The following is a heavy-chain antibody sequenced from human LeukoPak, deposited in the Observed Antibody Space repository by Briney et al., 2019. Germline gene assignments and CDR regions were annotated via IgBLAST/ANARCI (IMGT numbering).Heavy chain of an antibody. D-gene: IGHD3-16*01. CDR3: AKYGGRPLPHYDLDY. CDR1: GFTFSSYA. V-gene: IGHV3-23*01. CDR2: IIDDGHTT. Sequence: GGSLRLSCAASGFTFSSYAMSWVRQAPGKGLEWVSLIIDDGHTTSYADSVKGRFTISRDNSKNTLFLQMNSVRAEDTAVYYCAKYGGRPLPHYDLDYWGQGTQVTVSS. J-gene: IGHJ4*02.